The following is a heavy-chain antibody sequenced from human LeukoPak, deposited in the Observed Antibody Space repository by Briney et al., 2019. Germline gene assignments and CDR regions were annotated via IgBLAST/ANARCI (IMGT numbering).Heavy chain of an antibody. V-gene: IGHV1-18*01. J-gene: IGHJ5*02. CDR1: GYTFTSYG. CDR2: ISAYNGNT. Sequence: ASVEVSCKASGYTFTSYGISWVRQAPGQGLEWMGCISAYNGNTNYAQKLQGRVTMTTDTSTSTAYMELRSLRSDDTAVYYCARDRVGYCSSTSCYDNWFDPWGQGTLVTVSS. CDR3: ARDRVGYCSSTSCYDNWFDP. D-gene: IGHD2-2*01.